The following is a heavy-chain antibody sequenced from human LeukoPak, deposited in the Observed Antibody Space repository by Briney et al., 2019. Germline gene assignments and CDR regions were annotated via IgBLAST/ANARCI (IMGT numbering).Heavy chain of an antibody. J-gene: IGHJ3*02. D-gene: IGHD1-20*01. CDR3: AKSGITGTHDAFDI. V-gene: IGHV3-33*06. CDR1: GFTFSSYG. Sequence: PGGSLRLSCAASGFTFSSYGMHWVRQAPGKGLEWVAVIWYDGSNKYYADSVKGRFTISRDNSKNTLYLQMNSLRAEDTAVYYCAKSGITGTHDAFDIWGQGTMVTVSS. CDR2: IWYDGSNK.